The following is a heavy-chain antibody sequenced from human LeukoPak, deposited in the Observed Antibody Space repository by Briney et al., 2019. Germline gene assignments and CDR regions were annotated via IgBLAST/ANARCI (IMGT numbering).Heavy chain of an antibody. CDR1: GGSISSGSYY. J-gene: IGHJ4*02. CDR3: ARHLDSSSWYL. Sequence: SETLSLTCTVSGGSISSGSYYWSWIRQPAGKGLEWIGRIYTSGSTNYNPSLKSRVTISVDTSKNQFSLKLSSVTAADTAVYYCARHLDSSSWYLWGQGTLVTVSS. V-gene: IGHV4-61*02. D-gene: IGHD6-13*01. CDR2: IYTSGST.